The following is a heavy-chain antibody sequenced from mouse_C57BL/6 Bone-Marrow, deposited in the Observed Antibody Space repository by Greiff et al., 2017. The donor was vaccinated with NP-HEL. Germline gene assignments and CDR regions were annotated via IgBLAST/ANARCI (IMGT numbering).Heavy chain of an antibody. V-gene: IGHV5-12*01. D-gene: IGHD1-1*01. Sequence: EVQRVESGGGLVQPGGSLKLSCAASGFTFSDYYMYWVRQTPEKRLEWVAYISNGGGSTYYPDTVKGRFTISRDNAKNTLYLQMSRLKSEDTAMYYCARSDYYGSYYAMDYWGQGTSVTVSS. CDR3: ARSDYYGSYYAMDY. J-gene: IGHJ4*01. CDR2: ISNGGGST. CDR1: GFTFSDYY.